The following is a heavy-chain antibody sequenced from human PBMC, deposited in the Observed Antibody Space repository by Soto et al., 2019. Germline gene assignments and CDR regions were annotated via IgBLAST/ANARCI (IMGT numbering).Heavy chain of an antibody. Sequence: QVQLVQSGAEVKKPGSSVKVSCKASGGTFSSYAISWVRQAPGQGLEWMGGIIPIFGTANYAQKFQGRVTFTAGESMSTAYMALSSLRSEDTAVYYCAQGGYLFLFDYWGQGTLVTVSS. CDR1: GGTFSSYA. D-gene: IGHD1-26*01. V-gene: IGHV1-69*12. CDR2: IIPIFGTA. CDR3: AQGGYLFLFDY. J-gene: IGHJ4*02.